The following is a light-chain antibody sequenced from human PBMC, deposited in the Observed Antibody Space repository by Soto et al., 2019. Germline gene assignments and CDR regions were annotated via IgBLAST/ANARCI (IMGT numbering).Light chain of an antibody. CDR1: QSINNY. CDR2: GAS. CDR3: QQHDNWPPIT. Sequence: DIQMTQSPSSLSQSVGDRVTITCRASQSINNYLNWYQQKPGKAPKLLIYGASILQSGVPSRFSGSGSGTEFTLTISSLQSEDFAVYYCQQHDNWPPITFGQGTRLEIK. J-gene: IGKJ5*01. V-gene: IGKV1-39*01.